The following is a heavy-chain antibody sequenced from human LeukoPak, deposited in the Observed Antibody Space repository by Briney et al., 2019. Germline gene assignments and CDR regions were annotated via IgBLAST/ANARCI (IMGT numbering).Heavy chain of an antibody. D-gene: IGHD2-21*02. V-gene: IGHV3-23*01. CDR3: AKDGGWGYCGGDCWWFDY. Sequence: GGSLRLSCAASGFTFSSYAMSWVRQAPGKGLEWVSAIRTSAGSTYYTDPVKGRFTISRDNSKNTLYLQMNSLRAEDTAVYYCAKDGGWGYCGGDCWWFDYWGQGTLVTVSS. CDR2: IRTSAGST. J-gene: IGHJ4*02. CDR1: GFTFSSYA.